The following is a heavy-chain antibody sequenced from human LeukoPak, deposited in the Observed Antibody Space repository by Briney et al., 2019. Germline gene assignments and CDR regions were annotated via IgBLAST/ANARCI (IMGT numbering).Heavy chain of an antibody. V-gene: IGHV3-33*01. CDR3: ARGYCTGGNCRPYHYYGMDV. J-gene: IGHJ6*02. CDR2: IWYDGSRK. CDR1: GFTFDTYA. D-gene: IGHD2-8*02. Sequence: GGSLRLSCAASGFTFDTYAMHWVRQAPGEGLEWMAVIWYDGSRKEYADSAKGRFTVSRDNSKNTLDMQMNSLRAEDTAVYYCARGYCTGGNCRPYHYYGMDVWGQGTTVTVSS.